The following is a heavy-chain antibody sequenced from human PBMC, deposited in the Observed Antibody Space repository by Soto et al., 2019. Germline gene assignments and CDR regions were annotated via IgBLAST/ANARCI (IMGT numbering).Heavy chain of an antibody. V-gene: IGHV1-18*01. Sequence: ASVKVSCKASGYTFTSYGISWVREAPGQGLEWMGWISAYNGNTNYAQKLQGRVTMTTDTSTSTAYMELRSLRSDDTAVYYCARDQFGVSSGIELAGTPNWSAPWGQGNLVT. D-gene: IGHD6-19*01. CDR2: ISAYNGNT. J-gene: IGHJ5*02. CDR1: GYTFTSYG. CDR3: ARDQFGVSSGIELAGTPNWSAP.